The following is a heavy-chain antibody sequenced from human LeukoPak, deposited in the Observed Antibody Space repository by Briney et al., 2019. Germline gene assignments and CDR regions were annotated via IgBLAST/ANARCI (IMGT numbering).Heavy chain of an antibody. CDR1: GGSLSNYNYF. Sequence: SETLSLTCTASGGSLSNYNYFWSWIRQLPGTGLEWIGYISYRGATYYNPSLKSRLSISVDTSINQFSLNLNSVTAADTAVYYCARAGARDIAAAPFNGMDVWGQGITVTVSS. D-gene: IGHD2-2*01. CDR2: ISYRGAT. CDR3: ARAGARDIAAAPFNGMDV. V-gene: IGHV4-30-4*01. J-gene: IGHJ6*02.